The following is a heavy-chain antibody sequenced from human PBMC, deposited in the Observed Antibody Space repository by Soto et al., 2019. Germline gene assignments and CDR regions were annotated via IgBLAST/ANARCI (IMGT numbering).Heavy chain of an antibody. CDR2: TYYRSKWYN. D-gene: IGHD5-18*01. CDR1: GDSVSSNSAA. CDR3: ARDFPYSYGIRFDY. Sequence: PSQTLSLPCALSGDSVSSNSAAWNWIRQSPSRGLEWLGRTYYRSKWYNDYAVSVKSRITINPDTSKNQFSLQLNSVTPEDTAVYYCARDFPYSYGIRFDYWGQGTLVTVSS. J-gene: IGHJ4*02. V-gene: IGHV6-1*01.